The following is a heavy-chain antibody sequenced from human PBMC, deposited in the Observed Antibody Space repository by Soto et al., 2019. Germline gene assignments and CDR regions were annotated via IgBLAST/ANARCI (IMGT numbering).Heavy chain of an antibody. D-gene: IGHD3-16*02. V-gene: IGHV4-30-4*02. CDR2: IYYSGST. CDR1: GGSMSSGDYY. Sequence: SETLSLTCTVSGGSMSSGDYYWSWIRQPPGKGLEWIGYIYYSGSTYYNPSLKSRVTISVDTSKNLVSLRLTSVTAADTAVYYCAREGGGYRFDRWGQGTLVTVSS. J-gene: IGHJ4*02. CDR3: AREGGGYRFDR.